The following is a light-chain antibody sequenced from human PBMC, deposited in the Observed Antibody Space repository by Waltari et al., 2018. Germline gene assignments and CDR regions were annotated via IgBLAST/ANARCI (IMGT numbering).Light chain of an antibody. CDR1: PSVSSN. CDR2: GAS. Sequence: DIVMTQSPATLSVSPGERVTLSCRASPSVSSNLAWYQQKPGQGPRLLIYGASTRATGIPARFSGSGSGTDFTLTISSLQSEDFAVYYCQLYNHWPPYTFGQGTKLEI. V-gene: IGKV3-15*01. CDR3: QLYNHWPPYT. J-gene: IGKJ2*01.